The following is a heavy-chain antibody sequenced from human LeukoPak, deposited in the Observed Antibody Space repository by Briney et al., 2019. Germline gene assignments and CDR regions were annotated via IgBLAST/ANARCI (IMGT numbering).Heavy chain of an antibody. D-gene: IGHD1-26*01. J-gene: IGHJ4*02. CDR3: ARRVGATGIDY. Sequence: SETLSLTCTVSGYSISSGYYWGWIRQPPGKGLEWIGSIYHSGSTYYNPSLKSRVTISVDTSKNQFSLKLSSVTAADTAVYYCARRVGATGIDYWGQGTLVTVSS. CDR2: IYHSGST. CDR1: GYSISSGYY. V-gene: IGHV4-38-2*02.